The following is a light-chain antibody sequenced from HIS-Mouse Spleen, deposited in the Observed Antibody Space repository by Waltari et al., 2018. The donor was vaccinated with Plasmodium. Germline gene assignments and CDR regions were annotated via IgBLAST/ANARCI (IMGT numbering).Light chain of an antibody. CDR3: YSTDSSGNHRV. J-gene: IGLJ3*02. CDR2: EDS. CDR1: ALPKKY. Sequence: SYELTQPPSVSVSPGQTARITCSGDALPKKYAYCYQQKSGQAPVLGIYEDSKRPSGIPERFYGSSSGTMATVTISGAQVEDEADYYCYSTDSSGNHRVFGGGTKLTVL. V-gene: IGLV3-10*01.